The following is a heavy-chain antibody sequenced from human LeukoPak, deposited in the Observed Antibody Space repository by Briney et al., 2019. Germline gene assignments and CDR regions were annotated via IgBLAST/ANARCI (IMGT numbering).Heavy chain of an antibody. Sequence: GGSLRLSCAASGFTVSSNYMSWVRQAPGKGLEWVSVIYSGGSTYYADSVKGRFTISRDNSKNTLYLQMNSLRAEDTAVYYCASSVVPAAIESDYWGQGTLVTVSS. CDR2: IYSGGST. CDR1: GFTVSSNY. V-gene: IGHV3-53*01. CDR3: ASSVVPAAIESDY. D-gene: IGHD2-2*01. J-gene: IGHJ4*02.